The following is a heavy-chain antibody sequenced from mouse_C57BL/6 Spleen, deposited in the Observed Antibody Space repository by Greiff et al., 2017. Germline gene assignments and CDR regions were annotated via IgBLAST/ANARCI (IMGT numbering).Heavy chain of an antibody. CDR3: ARSGDSSGYSFAY. CDR2: IYPSDSET. V-gene: IGHV1-61*01. J-gene: IGHJ3*01. CDR1: GYTFTSYW. D-gene: IGHD3-2*02. Sequence: QVQLQQPGAELVRPGSSVKLSCKASGYTFTSYWMDWVKQRPGQGLEWIGNIYPSDSETHCNQKFKDKATLTVDKSSSTAYMQLSSLTSEDSAVYYCARSGDSSGYSFAYWGQGTLATVSA.